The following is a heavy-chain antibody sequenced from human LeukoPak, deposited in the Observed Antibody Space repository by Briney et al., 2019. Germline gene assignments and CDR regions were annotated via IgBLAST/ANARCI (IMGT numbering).Heavy chain of an antibody. Sequence: PGGSLRLSCAASGFTFSSYEMNWVRQAPGKGLEWVSYIRSSGTAIYYADSVKGRFTISRDDAKNSLYLQMNSLRAEDTAVYYCARDDAGYSYDPRGWFDPWGQGTLVTVSS. CDR2: IRSSGTAI. CDR1: GFTFSSYE. CDR3: ARDDAGYSYDPRGWFDP. D-gene: IGHD5-18*01. J-gene: IGHJ5*02. V-gene: IGHV3-48*03.